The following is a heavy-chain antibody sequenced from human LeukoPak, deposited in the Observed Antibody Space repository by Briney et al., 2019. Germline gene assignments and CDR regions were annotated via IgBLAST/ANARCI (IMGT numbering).Heavy chain of an antibody. CDR2: INHSGST. CDR3: ARATGYSYGFRTIDFDY. Sequence: PSETLSLTCAVYGGSFSGYYWSWIRQPPGKGLEWIGEINHSGSTNYNPSLKIRVTISVDTSKNQFSLKLSSVTAADTAVYYCARATGYSYGFRTIDFDYWGQGTLVTVSS. CDR1: GGSFSGYY. D-gene: IGHD5-18*01. J-gene: IGHJ4*02. V-gene: IGHV4-34*01.